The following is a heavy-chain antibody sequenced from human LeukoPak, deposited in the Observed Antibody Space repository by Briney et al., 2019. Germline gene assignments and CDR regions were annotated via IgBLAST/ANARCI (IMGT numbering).Heavy chain of an antibody. Sequence: SETLSLTCTVSGGSISSYYWSWIRQPAGKGLEWIGRIYTSGSTNYNPSLKSRVTMSVDTSKNQFSLKLSSVTAADTAVYYCARDLGQYDNKAFDIWGQGTMVTVSS. V-gene: IGHV4-4*07. D-gene: IGHD3-22*01. CDR3: ARDLGQYDNKAFDI. CDR1: GGSISSYY. CDR2: IYTSGST. J-gene: IGHJ3*02.